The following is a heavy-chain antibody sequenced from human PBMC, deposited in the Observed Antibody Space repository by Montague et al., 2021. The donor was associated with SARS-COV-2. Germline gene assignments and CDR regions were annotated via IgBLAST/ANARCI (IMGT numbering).Heavy chain of an antibody. CDR3: ARQGMAGITIFGVVLPNWCMDV. Sequence: SETLSLTCTVSGGSISSSSYYWGWIRQPPGKGLEWIGSIYYSGSTYYNPSLKSRVTISVDTSKNQFSLRLSSVTAADTAVYYCARQGMAGITIFGVVLPNWCMDVWGRGTTVTVSS. CDR2: IYYSGST. V-gene: IGHV4-39*01. D-gene: IGHD3-3*01. CDR1: GGSISSSSYY. J-gene: IGHJ6*02.